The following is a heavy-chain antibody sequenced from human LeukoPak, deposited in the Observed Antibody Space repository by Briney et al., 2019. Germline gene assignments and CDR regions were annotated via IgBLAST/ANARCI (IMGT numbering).Heavy chain of an antibody. V-gene: IGHV4-39*07. J-gene: IGHJ4*02. Sequence: GSLRLSCAASGFSFSSYWMAWVRQPPGKGLEWIGSIYYSGSTYYNPSLKSRVTISVDTSKNQFSLKLSSVTAADTAVYYCARAILTGYSPHYYFDYWGQGTLVTVSS. CDR2: IYYSGST. CDR1: GFSFSSYW. CDR3: ARAILTGYSPHYYFDY. D-gene: IGHD3-9*01.